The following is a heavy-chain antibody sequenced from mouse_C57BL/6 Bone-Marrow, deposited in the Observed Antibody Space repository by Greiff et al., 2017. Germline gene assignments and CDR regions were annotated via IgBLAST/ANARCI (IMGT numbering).Heavy chain of an antibody. CDR1: GFTFSDYG. CDR2: ISSGSSTI. V-gene: IGHV5-17*01. J-gene: IGHJ4*01. CDR3: ARRGGLRRAMDY. Sequence: EVLLVESGGGLVKPGGSLKLSCAASGFTFSDYGMHWVRQAPEKGLEWVAYISSGSSTIYYADTVKGRFTISRDNAANTLFLQMTSLRSEDAAVYYCARRGGLRRAMDYWGQGTSVTVSS. D-gene: IGHD2-4*01.